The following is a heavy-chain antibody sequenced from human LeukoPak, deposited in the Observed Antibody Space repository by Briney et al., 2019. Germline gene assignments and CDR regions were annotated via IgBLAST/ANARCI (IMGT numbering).Heavy chain of an antibody. V-gene: IGHV5-51*01. CDR2: IYPGDSDT. Sequence: GESLKISCKGSGYSFTSYWIGWVRQMPGKGLGWMGIIYPGDSDTRYSPSFQGQVTISADKSISTAYLQWSSLKASDTAMYYCATQLGYCSGGSCSFDYWGQGTLVTVSS. D-gene: IGHD2-15*01. CDR3: ATQLGYCSGGSCSFDY. J-gene: IGHJ4*02. CDR1: GYSFTSYW.